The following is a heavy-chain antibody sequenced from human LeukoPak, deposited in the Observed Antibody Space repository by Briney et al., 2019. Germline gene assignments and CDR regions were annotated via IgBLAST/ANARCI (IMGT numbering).Heavy chain of an antibody. J-gene: IGHJ4*02. Sequence: SQTLSLTCTVSGGSISSGSYYWSWIRQPAGKGLEWIGRIYTSGSTNYNPSLKSRVTISVDTSKNQFSLKLSSVTAADTAVYYCARSGIPLVPAAIEYYFDYWGQGTLVTVSS. CDR1: GGSISSGSYY. CDR3: ARSGIPLVPAAIEYYFDY. CDR2: IYTSGST. D-gene: IGHD2-2*01. V-gene: IGHV4-61*02.